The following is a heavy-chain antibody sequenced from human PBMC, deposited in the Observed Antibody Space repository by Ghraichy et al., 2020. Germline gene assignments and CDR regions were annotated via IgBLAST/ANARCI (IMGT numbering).Heavy chain of an antibody. V-gene: IGHV4-31*03. CDR1: GASINSGGYY. D-gene: IGHD4-17*01. Sequence: SQTLSLTCTVSGASINSGGYYWTWIRQHPGRGLEWIGYIYHGGTTSYNPALKSRVTISVDTSKNQFSLKLSSVTAADTAVYSCASARYSYNSDGDYAFYGYGMDVWGQGTTVTVSS. J-gene: IGHJ6*02. CDR2: IYHGGTT. CDR3: ASARYSYNSDGDYAFYGYGMDV.